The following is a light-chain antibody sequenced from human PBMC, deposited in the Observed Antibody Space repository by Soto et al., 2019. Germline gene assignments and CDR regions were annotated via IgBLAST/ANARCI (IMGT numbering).Light chain of an antibody. J-gene: IGKJ2*01. CDR1: QGLSNY. CDR2: AAS. CDR3: QKNNRAPYT. V-gene: IGKV1-27*01. Sequence: DIQMTQSPSSLSASVGDRVTIACRASQGLSNYLAWYQQKPGKVPKLLIYAASALQSGVPSRFSGSGSGTDFTLTISSLQPEDVATYYCQKNNRAPYTFGQGTKLEIK.